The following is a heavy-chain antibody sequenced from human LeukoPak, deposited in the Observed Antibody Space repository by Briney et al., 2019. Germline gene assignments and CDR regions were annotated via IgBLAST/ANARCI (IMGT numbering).Heavy chain of an antibody. J-gene: IGHJ3*02. Sequence: KSSETLSLTCTVSGGSIRTTSSYWGWIRQPPGKGLEWIGSIFYSGYTYSNSSLESRVTMSVDTSKNQFSLNLSSVTAADTAVYYCARYSSGWRSFDIWGQGTMVTVSS. CDR2: IFYSGYT. CDR1: GGSIRTTSSY. D-gene: IGHD6-19*01. V-gene: IGHV4-39*07. CDR3: ARYSSGWRSFDI.